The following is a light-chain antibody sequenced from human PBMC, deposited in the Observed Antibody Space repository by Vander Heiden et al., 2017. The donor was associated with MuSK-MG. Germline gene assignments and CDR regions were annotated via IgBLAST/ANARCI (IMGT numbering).Light chain of an antibody. CDR1: QRVSRW. J-gene: IGKJ4*02. CDR3: KQYNSYSLT. CDR2: DVS. V-gene: IGKV1-5*01. Sequence: DIQMTQSPSTRAASVGDSVTITCRPTQRVSRWLAWYQQKPGKAPKRLIYDVSSLECGVPSRFSGSGSGTDFTLTISSLQPDDFATYYCKQYNSYSLTFGRGTKVEIK.